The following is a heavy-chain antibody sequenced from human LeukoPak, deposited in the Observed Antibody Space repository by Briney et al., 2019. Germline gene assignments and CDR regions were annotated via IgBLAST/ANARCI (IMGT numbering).Heavy chain of an antibody. Sequence: PGGSLRLSCAASGLIFSSHGMHWVRQAPGKGLEWVAVMWDDESNKYYADSVKGRFTISRDNSKNILYLQMNNLGAEDTAVYYCARGRGGTYPPGIYWGQGTLVTVSS. J-gene: IGHJ4*02. V-gene: IGHV3-33*01. D-gene: IGHD1-26*01. CDR2: MWDDESNK. CDR1: GLIFSSHG. CDR3: ARGRGGTYPPGIY.